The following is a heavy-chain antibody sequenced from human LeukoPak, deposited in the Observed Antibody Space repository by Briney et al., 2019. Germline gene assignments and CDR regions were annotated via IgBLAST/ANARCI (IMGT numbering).Heavy chain of an antibody. CDR3: ARGGLSIMGY. D-gene: IGHD2/OR15-2a*01. CDR2: ITGGGGGT. Sequence: GGSLRLSCAASGFNFRAYAMAWVRQTPGKGLECVSAITGGGGGTYFADSVKGRFTISRDNSKNTVYLQMNSLRAEDTALYFCARGGLSIMGYWGQGTLVTVSS. CDR1: GFNFRAYA. J-gene: IGHJ4*02. V-gene: IGHV3-23*01.